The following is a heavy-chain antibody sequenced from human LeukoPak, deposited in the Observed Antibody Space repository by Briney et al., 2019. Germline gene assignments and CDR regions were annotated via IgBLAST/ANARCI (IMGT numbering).Heavy chain of an antibody. CDR3: AAKVEHIVVVTAIPEEY. CDR1: GFTFDDYA. J-gene: IGHJ4*02. CDR2: ISWNSGSI. D-gene: IGHD2-21*02. Sequence: GRSLRLSCAASGFTFDDYAMHWVRHAPGKGLEWVSGISWNSGSIGYADSVKGRFTISRDNAKNSLYLQMNSLRAEDTALYYCAAKVEHIVVVTAIPEEYWGQGTLVTVSS. V-gene: IGHV3-9*01.